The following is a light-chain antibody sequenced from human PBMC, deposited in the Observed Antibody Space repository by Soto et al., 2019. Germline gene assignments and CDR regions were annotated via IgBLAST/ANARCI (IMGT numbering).Light chain of an antibody. CDR2: LGS. J-gene: IGKJ4*01. V-gene: IGKV2-28*01. CDR1: QRLLHSNGYNY. Sequence: IVMTQSPLSLPVTPGEPASISCRSSQRLLHSNGYNYLHWYLQKPGQAPQLLIYLGSNRASGVPDRFSGSGSGTDFTLNISRVEAEDVGVYYCMQPLQPPLTFGGGTKVEIK. CDR3: MQPLQPPLT.